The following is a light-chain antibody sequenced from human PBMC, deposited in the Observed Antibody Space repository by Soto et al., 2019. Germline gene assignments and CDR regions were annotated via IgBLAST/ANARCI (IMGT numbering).Light chain of an antibody. V-gene: IGKV3-20*01. CDR3: QQYGSSPWT. Sequence: EIVLTQSPGTLSLSPGERATLSCRASHSVSSSYLAWYQQKPGQAPRLLIYGASSRATGIPDRFSGSGSGTDFTLTISRVEPEDFAVYYCQQYGSSPWTFGQGTKVEIK. J-gene: IGKJ1*01. CDR2: GAS. CDR1: HSVSSSY.